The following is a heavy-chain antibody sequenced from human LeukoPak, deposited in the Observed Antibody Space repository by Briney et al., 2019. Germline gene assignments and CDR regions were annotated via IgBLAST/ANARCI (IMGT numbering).Heavy chain of an antibody. J-gene: IGHJ4*02. CDR1: GGSISSYY. CDR3: ARAIAAAGPFDY. CDR2: IYYSGST. Sequence: SETLSLTCTVSGGSISSYYWSWIRQPPGKGLEWIGYIYYSGSTNYNPSLKSRVTISVDTSKNQFSLKLSSVTAADTAVYYCARAIAAAGPFDYWGQETLVTVSS. V-gene: IGHV4-59*01. D-gene: IGHD6-13*01.